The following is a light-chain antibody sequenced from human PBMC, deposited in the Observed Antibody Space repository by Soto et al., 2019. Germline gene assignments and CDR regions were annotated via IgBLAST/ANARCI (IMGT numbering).Light chain of an antibody. Sequence: DIQMTQSPSSLSASVGDRITITCRASQSIGTYLNWFQQKPGKVPKLLIVSSSNLQSGVPSRFSAGGCGTAVNPTISSLQPEDFATFYCQLAADTLWTFGQGTKVEVK. CDR3: QLAADTLWT. CDR1: QSIGTY. CDR2: SSS. J-gene: IGKJ1*01. V-gene: IGKV1-39*01.